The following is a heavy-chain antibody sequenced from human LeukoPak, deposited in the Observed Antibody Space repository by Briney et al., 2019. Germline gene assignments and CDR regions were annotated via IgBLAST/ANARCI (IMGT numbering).Heavy chain of an antibody. CDR2: INPSGGGT. V-gene: IGHV1-46*03. CDR1: GYTFTDYY. Sequence: ASVKVSCKASGYTFTDYYIHWVRQAPGQGLEWMGIINPSGGGTSYAQKFQGRVTMTRDTSTSTVYMELSSLRSEDTAVYYCARRAAAAFDPWGQGTLVTVSS. CDR3: ARRAAAAFDP. J-gene: IGHJ5*02. D-gene: IGHD6-13*01.